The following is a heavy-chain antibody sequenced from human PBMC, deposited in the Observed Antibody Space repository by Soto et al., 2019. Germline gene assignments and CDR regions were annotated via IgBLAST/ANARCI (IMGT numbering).Heavy chain of an antibody. CDR2: ISYDGSNK. J-gene: IGHJ4*02. D-gene: IGHD6-19*01. V-gene: IGHV3-30-3*01. Sequence: QVQLVESGGGVVQPGRSLRLSCAASGFTFSSYAIHWVRQAPGKGLEWVAVISYDGSNKYYADSVKGRFTISRDNSKNTLYLQMNSLRAEDTAVYYCASPAVAGFDYWGQGTLVTVPS. CDR1: GFTFSSYA. CDR3: ASPAVAGFDY.